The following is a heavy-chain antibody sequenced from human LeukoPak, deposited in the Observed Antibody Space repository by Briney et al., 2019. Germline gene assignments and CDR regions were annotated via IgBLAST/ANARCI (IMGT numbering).Heavy chain of an antibody. CDR2: ISAYNGNT. D-gene: IGHD3-22*01. J-gene: IGHJ4*02. V-gene: IGHV1-18*01. CDR1: GYTFTSYG. CDR3: ARGGVSYYYDSSGKLRGDY. Sequence: ASVKVSCKASGYTFTSYGISWVRQAPGQGLEWMGWISAYNGNTNYAQKLQGRVTMTTDTSTSTAYMELRSLRSDDTAVYYCARGGVSYYYDSSGKLRGDYWGQGTLVTVSS.